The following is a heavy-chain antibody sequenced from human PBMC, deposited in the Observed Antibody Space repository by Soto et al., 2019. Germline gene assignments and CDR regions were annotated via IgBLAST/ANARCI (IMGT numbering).Heavy chain of an antibody. V-gene: IGHV4-38-2*01. D-gene: IGHD3-10*01. CDR1: GYSITSGYY. CDR3: ASNSKLRGYFDY. CDR2: FYHSGTP. J-gene: IGHJ4*02. Sequence: SETLSLTCAVSGYSITSGYYWGWVRQSPGKGLDWIGTFYHSGTPYYNPSLQSRVTISLDRSKNQFSLKLSSVTAADTAVYFCASNSKLRGYFDYWGPGA.